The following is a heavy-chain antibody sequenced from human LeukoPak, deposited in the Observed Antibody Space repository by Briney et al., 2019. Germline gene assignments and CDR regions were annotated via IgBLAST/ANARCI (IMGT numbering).Heavy chain of an antibody. V-gene: IGHV3-30*03. CDR1: GFTFSSYG. Sequence: PGGSLRLSCAASGFTFSSYGMHWVRQAPGKGLEWVAVISYDGSNKYYADSVKGRFTISRDNSKNTLYLQMNSLRAEDTAVYYCARAAYYYDSSGLASWYFDLWGRGTLVTVSS. CDR3: ARAAYYYDSSGLASWYFDL. D-gene: IGHD3-22*01. J-gene: IGHJ2*01. CDR2: ISYDGSNK.